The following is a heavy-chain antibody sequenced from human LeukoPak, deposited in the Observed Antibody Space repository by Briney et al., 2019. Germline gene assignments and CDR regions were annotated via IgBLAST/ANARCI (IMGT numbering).Heavy chain of an antibody. D-gene: IGHD3-10*01. V-gene: IGHV4-59*12. Sequence: GSLRLSCAASRFTFNIYEMNWVRQPPGKGLEWIGNIFYSGSTYYSPSLKSRVTISLDTSRNQFSLKLNSVTAADTAVYYCAKSNGYGLVDIWGQGTMVTVSS. J-gene: IGHJ3*02. CDR1: RFTFNIYE. CDR2: IFYSGST. CDR3: AKSNGYGLVDI.